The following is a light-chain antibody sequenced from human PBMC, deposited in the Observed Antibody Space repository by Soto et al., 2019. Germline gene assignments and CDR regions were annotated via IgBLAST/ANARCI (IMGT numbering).Light chain of an antibody. CDR2: DVS. J-gene: IGLJ2*01. CDR3: SSYTTSSTLVV. CDR1: SSDVGCYNY. Sequence: QSALTQPASVSGSPGQSITISCTGTSSDVGCYNYVSWYQQHPGKAPKLMISDVSNRPSGVSNRFSGSKSGNTASLTISGLQAEDEADYYCSSYTTSSTLVVFGGGTKLTVL. V-gene: IGLV2-14*03.